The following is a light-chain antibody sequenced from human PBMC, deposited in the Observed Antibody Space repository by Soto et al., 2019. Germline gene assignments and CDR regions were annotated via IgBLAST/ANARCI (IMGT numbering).Light chain of an antibody. J-gene: IGKJ1*01. Sequence: EFVLTQSPGTLSLSPGERATLSCRASQTVRNNYLAWYQQKPGQAPRLLIYDASSRATGIPDRFSGSGSGTEFTLTITSLQSEDFAVYFCQHYGSSPWTFGQGTKVDI. CDR2: DAS. CDR1: QTVRNNY. CDR3: QHYGSSPWT. V-gene: IGKV3-20*01.